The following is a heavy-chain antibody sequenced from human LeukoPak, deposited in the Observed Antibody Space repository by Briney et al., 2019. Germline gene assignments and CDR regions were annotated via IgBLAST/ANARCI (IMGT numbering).Heavy chain of an antibody. J-gene: IGHJ4*02. CDR1: GFTSITYG. Sequence: PGGSLRLSCEGSGFTSITYGMSWVRQAPGKGLEWVSTLGGGDAGVYYADSVYDRFTISRDKSKNTLYLQMNSLRAEDTAVYYCARGPSGYHNTGGQGTLVTVSS. CDR3: ARGPSGYHNT. D-gene: IGHD5-12*01. CDR2: LGGGDAGV. V-gene: IGHV3-23*01.